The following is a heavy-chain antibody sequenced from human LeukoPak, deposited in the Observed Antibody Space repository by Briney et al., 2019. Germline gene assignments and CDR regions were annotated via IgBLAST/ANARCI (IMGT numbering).Heavy chain of an antibody. D-gene: IGHD2-21*02. CDR1: GGSISSGGYS. J-gene: IGHJ2*01. V-gene: IGHV4-30-2*01. Sequence: PSETLSLTCAVSGGSISSGGYSWSWIRQPPGKGLEWIGYIYHSGSTYYNPSLKSRVTISVDRSKNQFSLKLSSVTAADTAVYYCARAYCGGDCYLGPYWYFDLWGRGTLVTVSS. CDR3: ARAYCGGDCYLGPYWYFDL. CDR2: IYHSGST.